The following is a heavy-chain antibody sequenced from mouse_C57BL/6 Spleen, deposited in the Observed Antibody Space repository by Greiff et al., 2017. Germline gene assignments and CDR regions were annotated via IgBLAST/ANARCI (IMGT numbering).Heavy chain of an antibody. CDR2: ISNLAYSI. CDR1: GFTFSDYG. CDR3: ARTAQADYYAMDY. J-gene: IGHJ4*01. Sequence: EVQGVASGGGLVQPGGSLKLSCAASGFTFSDYGMAWVRQATRKGPEWVAFISNLAYSIYYAATVTGRFIIARENAKNTLYREMSSLRSEDTAMYYCARTAQADYYAMDYWGQGTSVTVSS. D-gene: IGHD3-2*02. V-gene: IGHV5-15*01.